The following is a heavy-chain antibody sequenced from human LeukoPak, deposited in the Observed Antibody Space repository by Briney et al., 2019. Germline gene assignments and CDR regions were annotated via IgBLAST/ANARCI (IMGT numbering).Heavy chain of an antibody. D-gene: IGHD3-22*01. V-gene: IGHV3-48*03. CDR3: ARDFVADYYDSSGYYPPYYYYMDV. Sequence: GGSLRLSCAASGFTFSSYEMNWVRQAPGKGLEWVSYISSSGSTIYYADSVKGRLTISRDNAKNSLYLQMNSLRAEDTAVYYCARDFVADYYDSSGYYPPYYYYMDVWGKGTTVTISS. CDR1: GFTFSSYE. J-gene: IGHJ6*03. CDR2: ISSSGSTI.